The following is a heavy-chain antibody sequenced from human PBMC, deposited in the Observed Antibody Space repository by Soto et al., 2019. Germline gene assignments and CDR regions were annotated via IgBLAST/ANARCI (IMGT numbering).Heavy chain of an antibody. J-gene: IGHJ4*02. CDR2: IGTRGNTK. V-gene: IGHV3-11*01. Sequence: QVQLVESGGGLVKPGGSLRLSCATSGFTFSDYYMSWIRQAPGKGLEWVSYIGTRGNTKYYADSVRGRFTISRDNAKNSLNLKRTTRKADDTPVNYWPRNGKNSTGKNIDYWARESRSPSPQ. CDR3: PRNGKNSTGKNIDY. CDR1: GFTFSDYY. D-gene: IGHD1-26*01.